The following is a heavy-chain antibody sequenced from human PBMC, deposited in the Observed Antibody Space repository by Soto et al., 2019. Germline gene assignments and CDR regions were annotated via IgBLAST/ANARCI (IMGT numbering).Heavy chain of an antibody. CDR3: ALEIGIAARRCFDY. J-gene: IGHJ4*02. CDR1: GYTFTSYA. CDR2: INAGNGNT. D-gene: IGHD6-6*01. Sequence: ASVKVSCKASGYTFTSYAMHWVRQAPGQRLEWMGWINAGNGNTKYSQKFQGRVTITRDTSASTAYMELSSLRSEDTAVYYCALEIGIAARRCFDYWGQGTLVTVSS. V-gene: IGHV1-3*01.